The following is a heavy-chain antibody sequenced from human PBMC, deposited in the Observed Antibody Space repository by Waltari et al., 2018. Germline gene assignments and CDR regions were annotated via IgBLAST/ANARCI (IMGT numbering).Heavy chain of an antibody. CDR3: AVTTVAGEADLRY. D-gene: IGHD6-19*01. CDR1: GYSISSGYY. Sequence: QVQLQESGPGLVKPSETLSLTCAVSGYSISSGYYWGWIRQPPGKGLEWIGSIYHSGSTYYNPSLKSRVTISVDTSKNQFSRKLSSVTAADTAVYYCAVTTVAGEADLRYWGQGTLVTVSS. J-gene: IGHJ4*02. V-gene: IGHV4-38-2*01. CDR2: IYHSGST.